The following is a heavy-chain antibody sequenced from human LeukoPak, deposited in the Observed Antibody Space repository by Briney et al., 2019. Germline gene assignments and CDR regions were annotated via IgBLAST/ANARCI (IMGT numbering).Heavy chain of an antibody. D-gene: IGHD3-9*01. V-gene: IGHV3-23*01. CDR1: GFTFNNYE. Sequence: GGSLRLSCEASGFTFNNYEMNWVRQAPGKGLEWVSAITGSGGRTYYADSVKGRFTISRDDSKNTLYLQMNSLRAEDTAVYYCARENWFMDYWGQGTLVTVSS. CDR3: ARENWFMDY. CDR2: ITGSGGRT. J-gene: IGHJ4*02.